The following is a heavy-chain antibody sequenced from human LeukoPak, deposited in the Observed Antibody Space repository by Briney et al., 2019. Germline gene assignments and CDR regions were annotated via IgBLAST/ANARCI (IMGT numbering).Heavy chain of an antibody. V-gene: IGHV4-59*01. CDR1: GGSISSYY. D-gene: IGHD3-10*01. CDR2: IYYSGST. CDR3: ASGVVRGVFDY. J-gene: IGHJ4*02. Sequence: SETLSLTCTVSGGSISSYYWSWIRQPPGRGLEWIGYIYYSGSTNYIPSLKSRVTISVDTSKNQFSLKLSSVTAADTAVYYCASGVVRGVFDYWGQGTLVTVSS.